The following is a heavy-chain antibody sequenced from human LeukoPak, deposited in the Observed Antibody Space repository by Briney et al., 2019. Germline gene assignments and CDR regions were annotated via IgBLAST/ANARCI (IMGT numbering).Heavy chain of an antibody. CDR2: IFYSGNT. V-gene: IGHV4-30-4*01. CDR3: ARDHRGVSIDF. D-gene: IGHD3-10*01. Sequence: SETLSLTCTVSGGSISSGDYYWNWIRQPPGEGLEWIGHIFYSGNTYYNPSLKSRITMSVDTSKNQVSLNLSSVTAADTAIYFCARDHRGVSIDFWGRGTLVTVSS. CDR1: GGSISSGDYY. J-gene: IGHJ4*02.